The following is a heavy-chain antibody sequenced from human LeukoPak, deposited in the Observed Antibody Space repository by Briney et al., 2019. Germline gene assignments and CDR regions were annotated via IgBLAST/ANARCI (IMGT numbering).Heavy chain of an antibody. CDR2: ISDGGVT. V-gene: IGHV4-59*08. J-gene: IGHJ4*02. CDR3: ARHGGTLDYFDY. Sequence: SETLSLTCNVSGGSISTYYWSWIRQPPGKGLEWIGYISDGGVTGYNPSLKGRVTISVDSPKNRFSLRLTSLTAVDTALYYCARHGGTLDYFDYWGPGSLVTVSS. CDR1: GGSISTYY. D-gene: IGHD1-26*01.